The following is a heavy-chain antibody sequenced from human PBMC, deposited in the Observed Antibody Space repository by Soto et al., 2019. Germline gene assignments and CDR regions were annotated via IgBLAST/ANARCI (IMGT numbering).Heavy chain of an antibody. CDR3: AGAQFEFGSYFGLDV. Sequence: QVHLVQSGAEVKQPGASVRGSCKASGYTFTNYDITWVRQATGQGLEWMGWMNPDSENTGSPQKFQGRVTMTVNTSINTAYMELTSLRSEDTAVYYCAGAQFEFGSYFGLDVWGQGTKVTVSS. J-gene: IGHJ6*02. CDR2: MNPDSENT. CDR1: GYTFTNYD. D-gene: IGHD3-10*01. V-gene: IGHV1-8*01.